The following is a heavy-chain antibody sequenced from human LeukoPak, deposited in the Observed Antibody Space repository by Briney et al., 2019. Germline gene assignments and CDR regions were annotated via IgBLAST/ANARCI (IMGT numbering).Heavy chain of an antibody. Sequence: PGGSLRLSCAASGFTFSSYSMNWVRQAPGKGLEWVSSISSSSSYIYYADSVKGRFTISRDNAKNSLYLQMNSLRAEDTAVYYCARGETSSGWYYFDYWGQGTLVTVSS. V-gene: IGHV3-21*01. CDR3: ARGETSSGWYYFDY. J-gene: IGHJ4*02. D-gene: IGHD6-19*01. CDR2: ISSSSSYI. CDR1: GFTFSSYS.